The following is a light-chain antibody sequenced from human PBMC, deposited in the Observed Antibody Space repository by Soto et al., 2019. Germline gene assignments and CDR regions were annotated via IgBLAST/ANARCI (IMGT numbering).Light chain of an antibody. J-gene: IGKJ1*01. CDR2: DVS. CDR1: QSVLYSSNNKNY. CDR3: QQYSSSWT. Sequence: DIVMTQSPDSLAVSLGERATINCKSGQSVLYSSNNKNYLAWFQQKPGKAPRLLIYDVSTLESGVPSRFSGSGSGTKFTLTISGLQPDDFATYYCQQYSSSWTFGQGTKVDIK. V-gene: IGKV4-1*01.